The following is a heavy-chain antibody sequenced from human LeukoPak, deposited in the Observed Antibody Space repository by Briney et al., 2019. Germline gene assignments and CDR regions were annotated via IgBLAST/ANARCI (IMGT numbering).Heavy chain of an antibody. CDR1: GFTFSSYG. Sequence: GGSLRLSCAASGFTFSSYGMHWVCQAPGKGLEWVAVIWHDGSNKQYADSVKGRFTISRDNSWNTLYLQMNSLRAEDTAVYYCARDGSVSSGYPNYWGQGTLVTVSS. J-gene: IGHJ4*02. CDR3: ARDGSVSSGYPNY. V-gene: IGHV3-33*01. D-gene: IGHD3-22*01. CDR2: IWHDGSNK.